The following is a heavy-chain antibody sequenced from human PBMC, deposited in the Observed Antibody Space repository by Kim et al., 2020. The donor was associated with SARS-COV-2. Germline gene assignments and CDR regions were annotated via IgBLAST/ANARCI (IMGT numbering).Heavy chain of an antibody. D-gene: IGHD1-26*01. Sequence: GGSLRLSCAASGFTFSTYPMLWVRQAPGKGLEWVAVISDDGSAKYYADSVKGRFTISRDNSKNTLYPQMNTLRADDTTVYYCARASLVGPTYWFDPWGQGTLVTVSS. V-gene: IGHV3-30*04. CDR2: ISDDGSAK. CDR3: ARASLVGPTYWFDP. CDR1: GFTFSTYP. J-gene: IGHJ5*02.